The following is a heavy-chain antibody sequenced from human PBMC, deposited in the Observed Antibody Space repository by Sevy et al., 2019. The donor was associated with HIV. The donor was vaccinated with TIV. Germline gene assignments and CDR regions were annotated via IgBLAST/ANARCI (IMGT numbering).Heavy chain of an antibody. CDR2: IYYSGST. Sequence: SETLSLTCTVSGGSVSSGSYYWSWIRQPPGKGLEWIGYIYYSGSTNYNPSLKSRVTISVDTSKNQFSLKLSSVTAADTAVYYCAREERLDQGDAFDIWGQGTMVTVSS. V-gene: IGHV4-61*01. D-gene: IGHD1-1*01. CDR1: GGSVSSGSYY. CDR3: AREERLDQGDAFDI. J-gene: IGHJ3*02.